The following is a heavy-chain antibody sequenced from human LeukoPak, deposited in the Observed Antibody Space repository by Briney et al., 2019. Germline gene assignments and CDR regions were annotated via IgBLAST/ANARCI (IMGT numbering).Heavy chain of an antibody. CDR2: IYHSGST. Sequence: TLSLTCAVSGGSISSGGYSWSWIRQPPGKGLEWIGNIYHSGSTYYNPSLKSRVTISVDRSKNQFSLKLSSVTAADTAVYYCARARQFTMVRGVITYYFDYWGQGTLVTVSS. D-gene: IGHD3-10*01. CDR3: ARARQFTMVRGVITYYFDY. J-gene: IGHJ4*02. V-gene: IGHV4-30-2*01. CDR1: GGSISSGGYS.